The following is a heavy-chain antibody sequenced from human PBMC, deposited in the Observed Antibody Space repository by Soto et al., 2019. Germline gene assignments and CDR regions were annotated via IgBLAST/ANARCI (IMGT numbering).Heavy chain of an antibody. D-gene: IGHD6-13*01. V-gene: IGHV3-7*01. CDR3: ARDPYSSSWRRVPAGMDV. CDR1: RFTFSNYW. CDR2: IKQDGSEK. Sequence: GGSLRLSCTASRFTFSNYWMSWVRQAPGKGLEWVANIKQDGSEKYYVDSVKGRFTISRDNAKNSLYLQMNSPRAEDTAVYYCARDPYSSSWRRVPAGMDVWGQGTTVTVSS. J-gene: IGHJ6*02.